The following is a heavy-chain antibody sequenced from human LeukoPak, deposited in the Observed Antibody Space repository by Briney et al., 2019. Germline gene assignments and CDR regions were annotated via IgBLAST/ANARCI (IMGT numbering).Heavy chain of an antibody. CDR2: IYSGGST. J-gene: IGHJ3*02. D-gene: IGHD1-1*01. CDR3: ARVDVRTPGAFDI. Sequence: SGGSLRLSCAASGFTVSSNYMSWVRQAPGKGLEWVSVIYSGGSTYYADSVKGRFTISRDNAKNSLYLQMNSLRAEDTAVYYCARVDVRTPGAFDIWGQGTMVTVSS. CDR1: GFTVSSNY. V-gene: IGHV3-66*01.